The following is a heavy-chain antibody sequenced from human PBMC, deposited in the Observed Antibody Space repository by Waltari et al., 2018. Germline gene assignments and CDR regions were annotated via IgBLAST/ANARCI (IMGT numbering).Heavy chain of an antibody. CDR1: GDSISRSSYY. D-gene: IGHD5-12*01. V-gene: IGHV4-39*01. CDR2: IYYSGNT. J-gene: IGHJ5*02. Sequence: QLQLQESGPGLVKPSETLSLTCTVSGDSISRSSYYWGWIRQSPGKGLEWIGTIYYSGNTYYNPNLKSRVTIAGDTSKNQCSLKLSSVTAADTAVYYCARHWKRNGYRFDPWGQGTLVTVSS. CDR3: ARHWKRNGYRFDP.